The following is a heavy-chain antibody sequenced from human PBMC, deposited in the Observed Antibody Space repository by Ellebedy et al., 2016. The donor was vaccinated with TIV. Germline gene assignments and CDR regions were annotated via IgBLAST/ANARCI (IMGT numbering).Heavy chain of an antibody. Sequence: LSLXCTVSGGSIISSTFYWGWIRQPPGKGLEWVAVISYDGSNKYYADSVKGRFTISRDNSKNTLCLQMNSLRAEDTAVYYCTHQQSGPGNYWYFDLWGRGTLVTVSS. V-gene: IGHV3-30-3*01. CDR1: GGSIISST. CDR3: THQQSGPGNYWYFDL. D-gene: IGHD4-23*01. CDR2: ISYDGSNK. J-gene: IGHJ2*01.